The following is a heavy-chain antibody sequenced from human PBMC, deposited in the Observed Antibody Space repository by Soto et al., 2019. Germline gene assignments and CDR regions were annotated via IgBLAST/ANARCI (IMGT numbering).Heavy chain of an antibody. J-gene: IGHJ4*02. Sequence: SETLSLTCTVSGGSISSYYWSWIRQPPGKGLEWIGYIYYSGSTNYNPSLKSRVTISVDTSKNQFPLKLSSVTAADTAVYYCARTQSAYGSGSYWIDYWGQGTLVTVSS. CDR1: GGSISSYY. CDR3: ARTQSAYGSGSYWIDY. CDR2: IYYSGST. V-gene: IGHV4-59*01. D-gene: IGHD3-10*01.